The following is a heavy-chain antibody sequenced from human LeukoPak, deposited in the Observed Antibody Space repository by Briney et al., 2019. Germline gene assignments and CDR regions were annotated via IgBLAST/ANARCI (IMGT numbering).Heavy chain of an antibody. CDR3: ARGRDFGDYDFWSGYIY. CDR2: IWYDGSNK. CDR1: GYTFSSYG. V-gene: IGHV3-33*01. J-gene: IGHJ4*02. Sequence: GGSLRLSCAASGYTFSSYGMHWVRQAPGKGLEWVAVIWYDGSNKYYADSVKGRFTISRDNSKNTLYLQMNSLRAEDTAVYYCARGRDFGDYDFWSGYIYWGQGTLVTVSS. D-gene: IGHD3-3*01.